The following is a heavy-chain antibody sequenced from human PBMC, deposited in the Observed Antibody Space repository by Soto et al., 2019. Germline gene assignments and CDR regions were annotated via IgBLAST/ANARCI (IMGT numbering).Heavy chain of an antibody. Sequence: EVQLVESGGGVVRPGGSVRLSCAASGFSFDGFGMSWVRQVPGKGLEWVCGINWNGLKAGYIDSVKGRFTISRDNSNNSMSLQMDSLRVEDTALYYCARDVVDVRMAEGGDLWGQGTLVIVSA. J-gene: IGHJ5*02. D-gene: IGHD2-8*01. CDR1: GFSFDGFG. CDR3: ARDVVDVRMAEGGDL. CDR2: INWNGLKA. V-gene: IGHV3-20*04.